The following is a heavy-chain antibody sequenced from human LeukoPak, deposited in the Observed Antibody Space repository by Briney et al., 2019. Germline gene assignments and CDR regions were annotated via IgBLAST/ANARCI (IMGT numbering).Heavy chain of an antibody. CDR1: GFTFSSYA. J-gene: IGHJ4*02. D-gene: IGHD6-19*01. CDR3: AKDSGNVGSGWAFDY. V-gene: IGHV3-23*01. CDR2: ISGSGGST. Sequence: PGGSLRLSCAASGFTFSSYAMSWVRQAPGKGLEWVSAISGSGGSTYYADSVKGRFTISRDNSKNTLYLQMNSLRAEDTAVYYCAKDSGNVGSGWAFDYWGQGTLVTVSS.